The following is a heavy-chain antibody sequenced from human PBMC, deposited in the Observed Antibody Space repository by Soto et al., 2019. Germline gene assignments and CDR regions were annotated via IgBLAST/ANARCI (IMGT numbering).Heavy chain of an antibody. Sequence: ASVKVSCKASGYTFTGYYMHWVRQAPGQGLEWMGWINPNSGGTNYAQKFQGWVTMTRDTSISTAYMELSRLRSDDTAVYYCARGEGSSIFGVVMYYGMDVWGQGTTVTVSS. J-gene: IGHJ6*02. CDR3: ARGEGSSIFGVVMYYGMDV. D-gene: IGHD3-3*01. CDR1: GYTFTGYY. V-gene: IGHV1-2*04. CDR2: INPNSGGT.